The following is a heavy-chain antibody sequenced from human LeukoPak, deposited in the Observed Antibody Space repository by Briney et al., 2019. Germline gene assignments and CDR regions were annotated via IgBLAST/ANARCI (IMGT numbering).Heavy chain of an antibody. D-gene: IGHD3-10*01. CDR2: INPNSGGT. CDR1: GYTFTGYY. Sequence: ASVKVSCKASGYTFTGYYMHWVRQAPGQGLEWMGWINPNSGGTNYAQKFQGRVTMTRDTSISTAYMELSRLRSDDTAVYYGARDKVKYYGSGSYYTNYYYGMDVWGQGTTVTVSS. V-gene: IGHV1-2*02. J-gene: IGHJ6*02. CDR3: ARDKVKYYGSGSYYTNYYYGMDV.